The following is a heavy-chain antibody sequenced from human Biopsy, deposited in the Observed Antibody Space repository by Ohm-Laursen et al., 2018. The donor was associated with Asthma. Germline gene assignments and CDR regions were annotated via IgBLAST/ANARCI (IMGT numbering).Heavy chain of an antibody. CDR1: GFSFSNFG. V-gene: IGHV3-30*03. CDR2: ISFDGSNE. Sequence: SLRLSCAASGFSFSNFGMHWIRQAPGKGLEWVAVISFDGSNEGYADSVKGRFTISRDNSKNTLFLEMNSLRPEDTAVYYCARGDSSNWSHYYFDYWGQGTLVTVSS. D-gene: IGHD3-22*01. CDR3: ARGDSSNWSHYYFDY. J-gene: IGHJ4*02.